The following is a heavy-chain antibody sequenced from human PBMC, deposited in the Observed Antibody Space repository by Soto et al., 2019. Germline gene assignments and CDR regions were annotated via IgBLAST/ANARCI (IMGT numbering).Heavy chain of an antibody. Sequence: GGSLRLSCSASGFTFSSYDMHWVRQGPGKGLEWVSAIGTAGDTNYAGSVKGRFTISRENVKNSLYLQMNSLRAGDTAIYFCARAIGPTLFDYWGQGTLVTVSS. CDR1: GFTFSSYD. V-gene: IGHV3-13*04. CDR3: ARAIGPTLFDY. J-gene: IGHJ4*02. CDR2: IGTAGDT. D-gene: IGHD3-22*01.